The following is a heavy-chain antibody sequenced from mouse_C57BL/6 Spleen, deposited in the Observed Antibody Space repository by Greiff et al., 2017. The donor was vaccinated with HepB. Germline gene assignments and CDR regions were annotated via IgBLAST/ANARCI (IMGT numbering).Heavy chain of an antibody. CDR2: IDPSDSYT. CDR3: ARDLLSSTTGGFAY. D-gene: IGHD2-1*01. Sequence: VQLQQPGAELVKPGASVKLSCKASGYTFTSYWMQWVKQRPGQGLEWIGEIDPSDSYTNYNQKFKGKATLTVDTSSSTAYMQLSSLTSEDSAVYYCARDLLSSTTGGFAYWGQGTLVTVSA. V-gene: IGHV1-50*01. CDR1: GYTFTSYW. J-gene: IGHJ3*01.